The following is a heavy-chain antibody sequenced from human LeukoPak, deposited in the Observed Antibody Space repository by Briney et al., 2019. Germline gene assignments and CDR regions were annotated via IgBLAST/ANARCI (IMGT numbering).Heavy chain of an antibody. J-gene: IGHJ6*03. V-gene: IGHV1-69*01. CDR3: ARDRVPAGYQTYSYYYMDV. CDR2: IIPIFGTA. D-gene: IGHD2-2*01. CDR1: GGTFSSYA. Sequence: ASVKVSCKASGGTFSSYAISWVRQAPGQGLEWMGGIIPIFGTANYAQKFQGRVTITADESTSTAYMELGSLRSEDTAVYYCARDRVPAGYQTYSYYYMDVCGKGTTVTVSS.